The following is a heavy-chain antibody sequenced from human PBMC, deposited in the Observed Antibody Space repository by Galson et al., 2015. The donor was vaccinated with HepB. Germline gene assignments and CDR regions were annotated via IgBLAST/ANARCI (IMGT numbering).Heavy chain of an antibody. CDR2: ISYDGSNK. V-gene: IGHV3-30*04. CDR3: ARDGAGGSYSFDY. D-gene: IGHD1-26*01. CDR1: GFTFSSYA. J-gene: IGHJ4*02. Sequence: SLRLSCAASGFTFSSYAMHWVRQAPGKGLEWVAVISYDGSNKYYADSVKGRFTISRDNSKNTLYLQMNSLRAEDTAVYYCARDGAGGSYSFDYWGQGTLVTVSS.